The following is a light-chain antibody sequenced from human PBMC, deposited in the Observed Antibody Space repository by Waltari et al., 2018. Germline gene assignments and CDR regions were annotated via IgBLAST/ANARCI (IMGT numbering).Light chain of an antibody. CDR1: SSDVGGNNH. CDR3: CSYAGGYTYV. V-gene: IGLV2-23*01. J-gene: IGLJ1*01. Sequence: QSALTQPASMSGSPGQSITISCTGTSSDVGGNNHVSWYQPHPGKAPKLLSYEGSKRPSGSSNHFSGSKSGNTASLTISGLQVEDEADYYCCSYAGGYTYVFGTGTWVTVL. CDR2: EGS.